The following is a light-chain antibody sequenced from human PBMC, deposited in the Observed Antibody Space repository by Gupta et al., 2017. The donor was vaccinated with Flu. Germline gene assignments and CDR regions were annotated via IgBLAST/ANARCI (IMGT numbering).Light chain of an antibody. V-gene: IGLV2-14*01. CDR3: SSYSISNTWV. Sequence: SSDVGAYNFVSWYQQYPGKAPKLLIYEVSNRPSGISNRFSGSKSGNTASLTVSGLQAEDEADYYCSSYSISNTWVFGGGTKLTVL. J-gene: IGLJ3*02. CDR2: EVS. CDR1: SSDVGAYNF.